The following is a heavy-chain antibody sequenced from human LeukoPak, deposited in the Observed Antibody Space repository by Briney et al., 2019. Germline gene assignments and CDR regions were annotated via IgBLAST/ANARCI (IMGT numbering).Heavy chain of an antibody. CDR1: GDTFTSYY. V-gene: IGHV1-46*01. D-gene: IGHD4-23*01. J-gene: IGHJ4*02. Sequence: GASVKVSCKASGDTFTSYYMHWVRQAPGQGLEWMGIINPSGGSTSYAQKFQGRVTMTRDTSTSTVYMELSSLRSEDTAVYYCARVTTLERPFDYWGQGTLVTVSS. CDR2: INPSGGST. CDR3: ARVTTLERPFDY.